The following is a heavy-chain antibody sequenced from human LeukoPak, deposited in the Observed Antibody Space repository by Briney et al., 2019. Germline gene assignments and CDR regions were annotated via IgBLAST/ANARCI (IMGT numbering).Heavy chain of an antibody. CDR3: ARAPRYYDFWGGYCDY. CDR2: INPNSGGT. D-gene: IGHD3-3*01. J-gene: IGHJ4*02. V-gene: IGHV1-2*02. Sequence: ASVKVSCKASGYTFTCYYMHGVRQAPGQGLEGMGWINPNSGGTNYAQKFQGRVTMTRDTSISTAYMELSRLRSDDTAVYYCARAPRYYDFWGGYCDYWGQGTLVTVSS. CDR1: GYTFTCYY.